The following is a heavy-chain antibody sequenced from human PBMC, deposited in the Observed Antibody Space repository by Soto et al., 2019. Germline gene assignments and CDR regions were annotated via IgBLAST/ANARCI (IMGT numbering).Heavy chain of an antibody. CDR1: GYTFTGYY. CDR3: ARTDSLPTKYYFDY. CDR2: INPNSGGT. J-gene: IGHJ4*02. V-gene: IGHV1-2*02. D-gene: IGHD1-1*01. Sequence: ASVTVSCKASGYTFTGYYMHWVRQAPGQGLEWMGWINPNSGGTNYAQKFQGRVTMTRDTSISTAYMELSRLRSDDTAVYYCARTDSLPTKYYFDYWGQGTLVTVSS.